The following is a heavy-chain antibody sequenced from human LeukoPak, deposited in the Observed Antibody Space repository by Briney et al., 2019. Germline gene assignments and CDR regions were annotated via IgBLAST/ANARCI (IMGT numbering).Heavy chain of an antibody. CDR3: AREGYSAYDLGTFDV. CDR1: GYSFTGHF. D-gene: IGHD5-12*01. Sequence: ASVKVSCKASGYSFTGHFMHWVRQAPGQGLEWMAWINPNSGASNCAQKFQGRVSMTRDTSITTVYLEVSGLTSDDTAIYYCAREGYSAYDLGTFDVWGQGTLVTVS. J-gene: IGHJ3*01. V-gene: IGHV1-2*02. CDR2: INPNSGAS.